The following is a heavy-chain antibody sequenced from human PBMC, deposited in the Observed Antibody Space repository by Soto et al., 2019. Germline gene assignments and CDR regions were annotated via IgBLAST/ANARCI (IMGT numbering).Heavy chain of an antibody. CDR2: IKSKTDGGTT. V-gene: IGHV3-15*01. D-gene: IGHD6-13*01. CDR1: GFTFSNAW. Sequence: GGSLRLSCAASGFTFSNAWMSWVRQAPGKGLEWVGRIKSKTDGGTTDYAAPVKGRFTISRDDSKNTLYLQMNSLKTEDTAVYYCTTDREQQPTDYYYGMDVWGQGTTVTVSS. J-gene: IGHJ6*02. CDR3: TTDREQQPTDYYYGMDV.